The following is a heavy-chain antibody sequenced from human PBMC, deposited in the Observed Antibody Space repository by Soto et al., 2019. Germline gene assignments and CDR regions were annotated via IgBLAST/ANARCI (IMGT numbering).Heavy chain of an antibody. Sequence: ASVKVSCKASGGTFSSYAISWVRQAPGQGLEWMGGIIPIFGTANYAQKFQGRVTITADESTSTAYMELSSLRSEDTAVYYCAGGAIKVTLRYYGMDVWGQGTTVTVSS. CDR1: GGTFSSYA. J-gene: IGHJ6*02. V-gene: IGHV1-69*13. CDR2: IIPIFGTA. CDR3: AGGAIKVTLRYYGMDV. D-gene: IGHD4-4*01.